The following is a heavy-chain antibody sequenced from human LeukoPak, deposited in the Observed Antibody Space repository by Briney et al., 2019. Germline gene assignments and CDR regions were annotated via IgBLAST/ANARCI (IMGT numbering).Heavy chain of an antibody. CDR1: GGSFSGYY. V-gene: IGHV4-34*01. CDR3: ARRGVVPAAIRSGYFQH. CDR2: INHSGST. Sequence: SETLSLTCAVYGGSFSGYYGSWIRQPPGKGLEWIGEINHSGSTNYNPSLHSLVPISIDTSKNQFSLKLSPVTAADTAVYYCARRGVVPAAIRSGYFQHWGQGTLVTVSS. D-gene: IGHD2-2*01. J-gene: IGHJ1*01.